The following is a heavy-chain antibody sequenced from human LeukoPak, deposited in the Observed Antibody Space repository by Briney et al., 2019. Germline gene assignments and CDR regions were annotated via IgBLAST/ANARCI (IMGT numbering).Heavy chain of an antibody. Sequence: QPGGSLRLSCAASGFTISSNYMTWVREAPGKGLEWVSVIYSGGSTYYADSVKGRFTISRDNSKNTLYLQMNSLRAEDTAVYYCARVTRFWPNGVGGLDYWGQGTLVTVSS. D-gene: IGHD2-8*01. CDR1: GFTISSNY. CDR3: ARVTRFWPNGVGGLDY. CDR2: IYSGGST. J-gene: IGHJ4*02. V-gene: IGHV3-66*02.